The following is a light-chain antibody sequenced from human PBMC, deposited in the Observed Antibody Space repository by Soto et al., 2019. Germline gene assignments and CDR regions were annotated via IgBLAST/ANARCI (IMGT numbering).Light chain of an antibody. CDR1: SSNIGAGYD. CDR2: GNS. V-gene: IGLV1-40*01. J-gene: IGLJ1*01. CDR3: QYYDSSLSGYV. Sequence: QSVLTQPPSVSGAPGQRVTISCTGSSSNIGAGYDVHWYQQLPGTAPKRLIYGNSNRPSGVPDRFSGSKSGNSASLAITGLQAEDEADYYCQYYDSSLSGYVFGTGTKLTVL.